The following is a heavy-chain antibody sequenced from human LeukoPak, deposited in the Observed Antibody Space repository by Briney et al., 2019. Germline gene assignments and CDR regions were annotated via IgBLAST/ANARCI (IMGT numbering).Heavy chain of an antibody. CDR2: ISSSSSYI. CDR3: ARDRVAARHWGYYYYMDV. J-gene: IGHJ6*03. D-gene: IGHD6-6*01. V-gene: IGHV3-21*01. Sequence: GGSLRLSCAASGFDFSSYSMNWVRQAPGKGLEWVSSISSSSSYIYYADSVKGRFTISRDNAKNSLYLQMNSPRAEDTAVYYCARDRVAARHWGYYYYMDVWGKGTTVTVSS. CDR1: GFDFSSYS.